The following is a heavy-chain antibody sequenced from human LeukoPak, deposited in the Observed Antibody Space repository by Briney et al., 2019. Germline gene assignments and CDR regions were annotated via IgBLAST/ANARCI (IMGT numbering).Heavy chain of an antibody. CDR2: MNFDGSNQ. CDR1: GFTFSIYG. V-gene: IGHV3-30*02. CDR3: AKDFGDRFLEWLAPDY. J-gene: IGHJ4*02. D-gene: IGHD3-3*01. Sequence: RTGGSLRLSCAASGFTFSIYGMHWVRQAPGKGLEWVAFMNFDGSNQYYADSVKGRFTISRDNSKNTLYLQMKSLRAEDTAVYYCAKDFGDRFLEWLAPDYWGQGTLVTVSS.